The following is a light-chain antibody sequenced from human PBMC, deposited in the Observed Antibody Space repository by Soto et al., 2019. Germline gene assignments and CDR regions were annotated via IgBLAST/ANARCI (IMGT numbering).Light chain of an antibody. CDR2: EGS. J-gene: IGLJ2*01. CDR1: SSDVGSYNL. Sequence: QSALTQPASVSGSPGQSITISCTGTSSDVGSYNLVSWYQQHPGTAPKHMIYEGSKRPSGVSNRFSGSKSGNTASLTISGLQVEDEADYYCCSYAGSSTYVVFGGGTKLTVL. V-gene: IGLV2-23*01. CDR3: CSYAGSSTYVV.